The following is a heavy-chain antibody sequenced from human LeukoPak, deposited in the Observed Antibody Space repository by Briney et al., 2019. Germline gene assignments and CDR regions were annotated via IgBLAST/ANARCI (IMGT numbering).Heavy chain of an antibody. Sequence: PSETLSLTCAVYGGSFSGYYWSWIRQPPGKGLEWIGEINHSGSTNYNPSLKSRVTISVDTSKNQFSLKLSSVTAADTAVYYCARGEYSFGYVSVSPDYWGQGTLVTVSS. CDR3: ARGEYSFGYVSVSPDY. CDR2: INHSGST. D-gene: IGHD5-18*01. CDR1: GGSFSGYY. J-gene: IGHJ4*02. V-gene: IGHV4-34*01.